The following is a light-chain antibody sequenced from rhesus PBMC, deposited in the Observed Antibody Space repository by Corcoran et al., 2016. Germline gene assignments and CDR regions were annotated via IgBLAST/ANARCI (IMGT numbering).Light chain of an antibody. V-gene: IGKV1S12*01. J-gene: IGKJ3*01. Sequence: DIQMTQSPSALSASVGDRVTIYCRASQNIYSNLAWYQQKPGKAPTLLIYDASSLQTGIPSRFRGSGSGTEFTLPLSSLQPDDSASYYCQHYYDNPFPFGPGTKLDIK. CDR2: DAS. CDR1: QNIYSN. CDR3: QHYYDNPFP.